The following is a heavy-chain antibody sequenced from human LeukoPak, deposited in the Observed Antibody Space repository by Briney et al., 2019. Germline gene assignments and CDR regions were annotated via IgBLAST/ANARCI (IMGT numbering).Heavy chain of an antibody. D-gene: IGHD6-19*01. CDR2: ISAYNGNT. CDR1: GYTFTSYG. J-gene: IGHJ3*02. Sequence: ASVKVSCKASGYTFTSYGISWVRQAPGQGLEWMGWISAYNGNTNYAQKLQGRVTMTTDTSTSTAYMELRSLRSDDTAVYYRARESEQWLVPGDDAFDIWGQGTMVTVSS. V-gene: IGHV1-18*01. CDR3: ARESEQWLVPGDDAFDI.